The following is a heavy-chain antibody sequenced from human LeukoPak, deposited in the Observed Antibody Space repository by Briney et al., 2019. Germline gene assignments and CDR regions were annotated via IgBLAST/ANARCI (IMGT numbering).Heavy chain of an antibody. V-gene: IGHV4-31*03. CDR3: ARQIGRGLWAFDY. D-gene: IGHD2-21*01. CDR1: GGSISSGGYY. J-gene: IGHJ4*02. CDR2: IYYSGST. Sequence: PSQTLSLTCTVSGGSISSGGYYWSWIRQHPGKGLEWIGYIYYSGSTYYNPALKSRVYISVDTSKSQFSLKLSSVTAADTAVYYCARQIGRGLWAFDYWGQGTPVTVSS.